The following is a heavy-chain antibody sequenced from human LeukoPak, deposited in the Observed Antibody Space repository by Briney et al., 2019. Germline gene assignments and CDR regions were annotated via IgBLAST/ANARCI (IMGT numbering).Heavy chain of an antibody. D-gene: IGHD3-10*01. CDR2: INHSGST. J-gene: IGHJ5*02. CDR1: GGSFSGYY. CDR3: ARGMVRGVISNWFDP. Sequence: PSETLSLTCAVYGGSFSGYYWSWIRQPPGKGLEWIGEINHSGSTNYNPSLKSRVTISVDTSKNQFSLKLSSVTAADTAVYYCARGMVRGVISNWFDPWGQGTLVTVSS. V-gene: IGHV4-34*01.